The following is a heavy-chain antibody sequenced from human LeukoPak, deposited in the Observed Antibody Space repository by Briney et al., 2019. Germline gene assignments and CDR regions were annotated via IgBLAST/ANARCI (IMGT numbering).Heavy chain of an antibody. CDR1: GGSFSGYY. D-gene: IGHD3-22*01. CDR3: ARDRYYYDSSGSIRFDY. V-gene: IGHV4-34*01. J-gene: IGHJ4*02. CDR2: INHSGST. Sequence: SETLSLTCAVYGGSFSGYYWSWIRQPPGKGLEWIGEINHSGSTNYNPSLKSRVTISVDTSKNQFSLKLSSVTAADTAVYYCARDRYYYDSSGSIRFDYWGQGTLVTVSS.